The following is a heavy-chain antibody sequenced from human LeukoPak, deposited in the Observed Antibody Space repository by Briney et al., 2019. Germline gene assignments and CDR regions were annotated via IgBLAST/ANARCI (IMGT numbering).Heavy chain of an antibody. J-gene: IGHJ4*02. CDR3: ARDRVGLIDFDD. CDR1: GFSISSTNW. CDR2: IYHSGSI. D-gene: IGHD1-26*01. Sequence: PSETLSLTCDVSGFSISSTNWWSGVRPPPGKVLGWVGEIYHSGSINYNPSLKSRFTISADKSRNQLFLKMSYVSAADTAVYYCARDRVGLIDFDDWGQVTMVTVSS. V-gene: IGHV4-4*02.